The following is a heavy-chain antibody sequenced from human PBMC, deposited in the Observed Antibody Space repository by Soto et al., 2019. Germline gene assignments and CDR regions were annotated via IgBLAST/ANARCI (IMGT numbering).Heavy chain of an antibody. Sequence: VQLVESGGGVVQPGRSLRLSCAASGFTFRTYGMYWVRQAQGKGLEWVAVIWYDASNKYYADSVKGRFTISRDNSENTLYLQMNSLRAEYTAVYYCARGRVDGGELDLWGQGTLVTVSS. D-gene: IGHD1-26*01. CDR2: IWYDASNK. CDR1: GFTFRTYG. J-gene: IGHJ4*02. CDR3: ARGRVDGGELDL. V-gene: IGHV3-33*01.